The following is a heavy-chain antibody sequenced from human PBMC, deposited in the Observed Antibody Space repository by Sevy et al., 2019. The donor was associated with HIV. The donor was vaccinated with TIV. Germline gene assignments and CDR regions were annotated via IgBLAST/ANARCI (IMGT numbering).Heavy chain of an antibody. CDR1: GFSFSSYW. D-gene: IGHD3-22*01. J-gene: IGHJ4*02. CDR3: ARGNSGSFDY. V-gene: IGHV3-7*03. CDR2: IKQDESEK. Sequence: GESLKISCAASGFSFSSYWMHWVRQAPGKGLEWVANIKQDESEKYYAASVKGRFTISRDNAKNSVYLQMNSLRPEDTAIYYCARGNSGSFDYWGQGTLVTVS.